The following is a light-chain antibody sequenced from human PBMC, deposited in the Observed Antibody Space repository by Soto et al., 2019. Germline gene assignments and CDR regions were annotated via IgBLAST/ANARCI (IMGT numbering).Light chain of an antibody. V-gene: IGKV1-5*03. CDR3: QQYNSYSQT. Sequence: IQMTQSHSTLTASVGDRVTITCRASQTISNWLAWYQQKPGQAPKLLIYKASTLESGVPSRFSGSGSGTEFTLTISSLQPEDFATYYCQQYNSYSQTFGQRTMVDI. CDR2: KAS. J-gene: IGKJ1*01. CDR1: QTISNW.